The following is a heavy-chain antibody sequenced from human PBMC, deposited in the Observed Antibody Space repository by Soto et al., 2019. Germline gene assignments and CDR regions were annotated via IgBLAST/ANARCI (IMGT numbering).Heavy chain of an antibody. CDR3: AREHPPXLN. J-gene: IGHJ4*02. Sequence: GXSVKVSCKTSGGTFSNDIITWVRQAPGQGLEWMGWISAYNGNTNYAQKLQGRVTMTTDTSTSTAYMELRSLRSDDTAVYYCAREHPPXLNWGQGTLVTVSS. V-gene: IGHV1-18*01. CDR2: ISAYNGNT. CDR1: GGTFSNDI.